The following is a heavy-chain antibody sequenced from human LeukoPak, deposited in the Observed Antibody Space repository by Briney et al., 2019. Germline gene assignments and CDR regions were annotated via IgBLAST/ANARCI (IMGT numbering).Heavy chain of an antibody. V-gene: IGHV1-2*06. D-gene: IGHD3-3*01. CDR1: GYTFTGYY. Sequence: GASVNVSYKASGYTFTGYYMHWVRQAPGQGREWMGRINPNSGGTNYAQKFQGRVTMTRDTSISTAYMELSRLRSDDTAVYYCARDWGPYDFRSMDVWGQGTTVTVSS. J-gene: IGHJ6*02. CDR3: ARDWGPYDFRSMDV. CDR2: INPNSGGT.